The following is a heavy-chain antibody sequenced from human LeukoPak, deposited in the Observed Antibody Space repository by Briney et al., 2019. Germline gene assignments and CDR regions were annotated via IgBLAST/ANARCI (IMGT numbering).Heavy chain of an antibody. CDR3: AREPPAYCGADYYALGY. CDR1: GYTFTGCY. V-gene: IGHV1-2*02. D-gene: IGHD2-21*02. Sequence: ASVKVSCKASGYTFTGCYMHWVRRAPGQGPEWMGWINLHSGGTNYARNFQGRVTVTRDTSITTAYMELSGLTSDDTATYYCAREPPAYCGADYYALGYWGQGALVTVSS. CDR2: INLHSGGT. J-gene: IGHJ4*02.